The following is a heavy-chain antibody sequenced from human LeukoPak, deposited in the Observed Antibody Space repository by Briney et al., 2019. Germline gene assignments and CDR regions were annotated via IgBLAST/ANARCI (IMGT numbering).Heavy chain of an antibody. CDR1: GLSLSSSG. CDR2: IWFDGSKT. CDR3: AKAGGDCTSSSCYSDWFNP. D-gene: IGHD2-2*02. V-gene: IGHV3-33*06. J-gene: IGHJ5*02. Sequence: GGSLRLSCAASGLSLSSSGMHWVRQAPSKGLEWVAVIWFDGSKTYYADSVKGRFTISRDTSKNTLFLQMNNLRDEDTAVYYCAKAGGDCTSSSCYSDWFNPWGQGTLVTVSS.